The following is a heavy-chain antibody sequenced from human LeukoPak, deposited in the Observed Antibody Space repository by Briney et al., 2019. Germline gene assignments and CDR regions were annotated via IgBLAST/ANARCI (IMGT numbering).Heavy chain of an antibody. J-gene: IGHJ4*02. CDR2: ISSSGTTT. V-gene: IGHV3-48*04. Sequence: GGSLRLSCEASGFTFTSYSMNWVRQAPGKGLERLSYISSSGTTTYYADSVRGRFTISRDNAKNSLYLQMNSLRAEDTAVYYCASPAAGTNSDYWGQGTLVTVSS. CDR3: ASPAAGTNSDY. D-gene: IGHD6-13*01. CDR1: GFTFTSYS.